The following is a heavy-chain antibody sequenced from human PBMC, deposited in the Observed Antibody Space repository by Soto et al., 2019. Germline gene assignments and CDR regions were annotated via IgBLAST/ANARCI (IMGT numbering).Heavy chain of an antibody. V-gene: IGHV3-53*01. CDR1: GFTVGTNY. Sequence: VGSLRLSCAASGFTVGTNYMSWVRQAPGKGLEWVSLIYSTGTTKYADSVKGRFTVSRDNAKNTLHLQMNSLRAEDTAVYYCATDGRGSVSHYNSVGYWGEGTLVTVSS. D-gene: IGHD3-10*01. J-gene: IGHJ4*02. CDR3: ATDGRGSVSHYNSVGY. CDR2: IYSTGTT.